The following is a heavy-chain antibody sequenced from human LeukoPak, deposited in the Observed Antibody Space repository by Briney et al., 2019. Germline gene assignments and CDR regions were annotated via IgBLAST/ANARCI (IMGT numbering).Heavy chain of an antibody. CDR3: ARAEDSGYDPYYFDY. CDR1: GFTFSSYW. CDR2: IKQDGSEK. V-gene: IGHV3-7*01. Sequence: PGGSLRLSCAASGFTFSSYWMGWVRQAPGKGLEWVANIKQDGSEKYYVDSVKGRFTISRDNAKNSLYLQMNSLRAEDTAVYYCARAEDSGYDPYYFDYWGQGTLVTVSS. D-gene: IGHD5-12*01. J-gene: IGHJ4*02.